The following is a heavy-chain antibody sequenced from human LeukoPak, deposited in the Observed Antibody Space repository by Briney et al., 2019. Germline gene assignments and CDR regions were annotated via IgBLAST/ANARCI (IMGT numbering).Heavy chain of an antibody. J-gene: IGHJ5*02. D-gene: IGHD6-19*01. CDR3: ARGYSSGWSNWFDP. Sequence: GTSLRLSCAASGFTFRSYAMHWVRQAPGKGLEWVAIISYDGENKFYADSVKGRFTISRDNSKNTLYLQMNSLRADDTALYYCARGYSSGWSNWFDPWGQGTLVTVSS. CDR1: GFTFRSYA. V-gene: IGHV3-30*04. CDR2: ISYDGENK.